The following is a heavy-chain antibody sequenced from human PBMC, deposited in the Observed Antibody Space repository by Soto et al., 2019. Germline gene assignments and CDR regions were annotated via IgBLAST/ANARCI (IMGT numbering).Heavy chain of an antibody. Sequence: QVQLQESGPGLVKPSETLSLTCTVSGGSISSYYWSWIRQPPGKGLGWIGYIYYSGSTNYNPSLNSRVTLSVDSCNNQFSLQLSSVTAAATAVYYCARSDGRYWGQGTLVTVSS. CDR2: IYYSGST. J-gene: IGHJ4*02. V-gene: IGHV4-59*01. CDR3: ARSDGRY. CDR1: GGSISSYY.